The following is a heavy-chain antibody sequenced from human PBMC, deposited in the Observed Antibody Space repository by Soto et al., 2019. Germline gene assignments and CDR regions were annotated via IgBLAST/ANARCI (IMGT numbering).Heavy chain of an antibody. J-gene: IGHJ5*02. D-gene: IGHD6-13*01. CDR1: GVTFSSYS. CDR2: ISSSSSTI. Sequence: EVQLVESGGGLVQPGGSLRLSCAASGVTFSSYSMNWVRQAPGQGLEWVSYISSSSSTIYYADSVKGRFTISRDNAKNSLYLKMNSLRAEDTAVYYCARHPERIAEIGWFDPWGQGTLVTVSS. V-gene: IGHV3-48*01. CDR3: ARHPERIAEIGWFDP.